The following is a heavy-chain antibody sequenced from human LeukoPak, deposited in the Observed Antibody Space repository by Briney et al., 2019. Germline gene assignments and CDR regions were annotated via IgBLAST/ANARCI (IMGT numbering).Heavy chain of an antibody. CDR2: ISGDNDNT. J-gene: IGHJ5*01. V-gene: IGHV1-18*01. CDR3: ARATSLGDSSAYYYADS. CDR1: GYIFTNYG. D-gene: IGHD3-22*01. Sequence: ASVKVSCKASGYIFTNYGISWVRQAPGQGLEWMGWISGDNDNTYYAQKYQGIVTMTTDTSTNTAYMELRSLRSDDTAVYYCARATSLGDSSAYYYADSWGQGTLVTVSS.